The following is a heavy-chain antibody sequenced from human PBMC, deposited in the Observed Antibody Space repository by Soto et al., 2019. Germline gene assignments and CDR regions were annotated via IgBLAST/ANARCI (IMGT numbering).Heavy chain of an antibody. CDR3: ARHQQFHYYYYGMDV. CDR2: IYPGDSDI. Sequence: GESLKISCKASGYSFTTYYIAWLRQMPGKGLEWIGIIYPGDSDITYNPSFQGQVTISAERSTSTAYLQWDSLKASDTAMYYCARHQQFHYYYYGMDVWGQGTTVTVS. CDR1: GYSFTTYY. J-gene: IGHJ6*02. V-gene: IGHV5-51*01.